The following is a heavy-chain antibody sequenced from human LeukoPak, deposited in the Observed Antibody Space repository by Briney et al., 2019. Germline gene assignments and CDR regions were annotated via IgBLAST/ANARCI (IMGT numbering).Heavy chain of an antibody. V-gene: IGHV4-59*01. Sequence: SETLSLTCTVSGGSISSYYWSWIRQPPGKGLEWIGYIYYSGSTNYNPSLKSRVTISVDTSKNQFSLKLSSVTAADTAVYYCARAGAAAGTPLDYWGQGTLVTVSS. CDR2: IYYSGST. CDR3: ARAGAAAGTPLDY. J-gene: IGHJ4*02. D-gene: IGHD6-13*01. CDR1: GGSISSYY.